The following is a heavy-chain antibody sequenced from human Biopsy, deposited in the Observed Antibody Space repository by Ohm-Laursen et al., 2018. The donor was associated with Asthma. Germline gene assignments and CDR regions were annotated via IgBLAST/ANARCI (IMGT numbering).Heavy chain of an antibody. J-gene: IGHJ4*02. CDR1: GFSFSSYA. V-gene: IGHV3-33*01. CDR2: IWYDGINK. D-gene: IGHD3-10*01. CDR3: ARDFGNRYSETHLEY. Sequence: SLRLSCAASGFSFSSYAMHWVCQAPGKGLEWLALIWYDGINKFYADSVKGRITVSRDQSKSTLYLQINSLRADDTAVYYCARDFGNRYSETHLEYWGQGTLVTVSS.